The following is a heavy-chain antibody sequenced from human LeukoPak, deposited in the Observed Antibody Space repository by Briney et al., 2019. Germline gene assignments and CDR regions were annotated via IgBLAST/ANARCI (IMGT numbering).Heavy chain of an antibody. CDR3: AKDLHGYFQH. V-gene: IGHV3-43D*03. CDR2: ISWDGGST. J-gene: IGHJ1*01. D-gene: IGHD5-24*01. Sequence: GGSLRLSRAASGFTFDDYAMHWVRQAPGKGLEWVSLISWDGGSTYYADSVKGRFTISRDNSKNSLYLQMNSLRAEDTALYYCAKDLHGYFQHWGQGTLVTVSS. CDR1: GFTFDDYA.